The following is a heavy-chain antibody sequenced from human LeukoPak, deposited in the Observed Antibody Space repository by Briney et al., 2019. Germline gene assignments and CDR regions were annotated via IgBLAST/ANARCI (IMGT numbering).Heavy chain of an antibody. V-gene: IGHV1-8*01. Sequence: ASVKVSCKASGYTFTIYDINWVRQATGQGLEWMGWMNPNSGNTGYAQKFQGRVTMTRNTSISTAYMELSSLRSEDTAVYYCARAPSITGTTPPGYWGQGTLVTVSS. J-gene: IGHJ4*02. D-gene: IGHD1-7*01. CDR3: ARAPSITGTTPPGY. CDR2: MNPNSGNT. CDR1: GYTFTIYD.